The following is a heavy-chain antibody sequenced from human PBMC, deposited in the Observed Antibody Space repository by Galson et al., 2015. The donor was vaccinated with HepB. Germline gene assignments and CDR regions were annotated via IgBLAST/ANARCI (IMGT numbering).Heavy chain of an antibody. CDR3: AKGGLGIAVTAVDY. V-gene: IGHV3-23*01. D-gene: IGHD6-19*01. CDR1: GFTFSSYA. Sequence: SLRLSCAVSGFTFSSYAMSWVRQAPGKGLEWVSVIGGSGGSTYYADSVKGRFTISRDNSKNTLHLQVNSLRADDTAVYYCAKGGLGIAVTAVDYWGQGTLVTVSS. CDR2: IGGSGGST. J-gene: IGHJ4*02.